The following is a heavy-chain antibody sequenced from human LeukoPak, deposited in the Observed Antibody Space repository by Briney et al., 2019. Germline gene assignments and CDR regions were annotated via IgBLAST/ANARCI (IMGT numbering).Heavy chain of an antibody. D-gene: IGHD2/OR15-2a*01. V-gene: IGHV4-59*01. CDR1: GGSISSYY. Sequence: SETLSLTCTVSGGSISSYYWSWIRQPPGKGLEWIGYIYYSGSTNYNPSLKSRVTISVDTSKNQFSLKLSSVTAADTAVYYCARETFDAFDIWGQGTMVTVSS. J-gene: IGHJ3*02. CDR2: IYYSGST. CDR3: ARETFDAFDI.